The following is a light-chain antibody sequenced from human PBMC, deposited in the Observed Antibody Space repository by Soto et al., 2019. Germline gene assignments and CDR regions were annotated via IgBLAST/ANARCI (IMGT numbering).Light chain of an antibody. CDR1: QAIGNS. V-gene: IGKV1-33*01. J-gene: IGKJ4*01. CDR2: DAS. CDR3: QQYDDLPLT. Sequence: IQMTQSPSSLSASVGDTLTITCQASQAIGNSVNWYQQTAGKAPKLLMYDASNLEVGVPSRFRGSGSGTDFTFIINSLQPEYFATYYCQQYDDLPLTFGGGTKVELK.